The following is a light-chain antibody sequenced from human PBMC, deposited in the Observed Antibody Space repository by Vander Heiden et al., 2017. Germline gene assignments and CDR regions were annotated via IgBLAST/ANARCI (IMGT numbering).Light chain of an antibody. CDR2: GAS. CDR1: QSISSN. Sequence: EIVMAQSPDTLSVSPAERVPFSCWASQSISSNLAWYQQKPGQTPRLLILGASTRATGIPARFSGSGSGKDFTLSISSLQPEDSAVYYCQQYNKWVTFGGGTKVEIK. CDR3: QQYNKWVT. J-gene: IGKJ4*01. V-gene: IGKV3-15*01.